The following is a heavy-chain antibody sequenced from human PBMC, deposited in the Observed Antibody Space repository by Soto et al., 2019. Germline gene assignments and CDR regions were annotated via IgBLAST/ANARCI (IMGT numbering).Heavy chain of an antibody. CDR2: IHNDGST. D-gene: IGHD4-4*01. CDR3: ARDSYTRY. CDR1: GFIVSTSY. J-gene: IGHJ4*02. V-gene: IGHV3-66*01. Sequence: GGSLSLSCAASGFIVSTSYMSWVRQAPGKGLEWVSIIHNDGSTYYADSVKGRITISRDDSKNTVYLQILSLRAEDTAVYYCARDSYTRYWGQGTLVTVSS.